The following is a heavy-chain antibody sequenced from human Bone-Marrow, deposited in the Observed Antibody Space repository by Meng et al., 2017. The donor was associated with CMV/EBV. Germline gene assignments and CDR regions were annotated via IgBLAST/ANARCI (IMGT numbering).Heavy chain of an antibody. D-gene: IGHD1-7*01. Sequence: SVKVSCKASGGTFSSYTISWVRQAPGQGLEWMGRIIPILGIANYAQKFQGRVTITADKSTSTAYMELSSLRSEDTAVYYCARGTLTGTTYDYFEYWGQGTLVTVSS. V-gene: IGHV1-69*02. CDR1: GGTFSSYT. CDR3: ARGTLTGTTYDYFEY. CDR2: IIPILGIA. J-gene: IGHJ4*02.